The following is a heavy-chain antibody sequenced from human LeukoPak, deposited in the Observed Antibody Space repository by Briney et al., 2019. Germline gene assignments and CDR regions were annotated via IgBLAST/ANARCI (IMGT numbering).Heavy chain of an antibody. J-gene: IGHJ4*02. D-gene: IGHD5-12*01. CDR1: DFRDYY. CDR2: INPKSGDT. Sequence: ASVKVSCETSDFRDYYMNWVRQAPGQGLEWLGWINPKSGDTDYAQKFQGRVTMTRDTSINTAYMELSGLKPDDTAIYYCASGYSGYDLNYWGQGTQVTVSS. V-gene: IGHV1-2*02. CDR3: ASGYSGYDLNY.